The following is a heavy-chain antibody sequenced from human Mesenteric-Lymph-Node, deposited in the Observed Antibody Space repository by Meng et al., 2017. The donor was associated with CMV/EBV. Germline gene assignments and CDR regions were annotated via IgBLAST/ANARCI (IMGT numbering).Heavy chain of an antibody. D-gene: IGHD5-18*01. CDR3: ARTAVELWLNYGMDV. Sequence: SVKVSCKASGGTFSSYAISWVRQAPGQGLEWRGGIIPILGIANYAQKFQGRVTITADKSTSTAYMELSSLRSEDTAVYYCARTAVELWLNYGMDVWGQGTTVTVSS. J-gene: IGHJ6*02. CDR1: GGTFSSYA. V-gene: IGHV1-69*10. CDR2: IIPILGIA.